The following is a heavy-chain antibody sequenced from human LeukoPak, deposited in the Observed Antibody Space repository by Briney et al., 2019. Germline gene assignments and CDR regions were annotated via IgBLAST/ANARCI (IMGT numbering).Heavy chain of an antibody. CDR3: AREEVYCSSTSCYAFDP. Sequence: GASVKVSCKASGYTFTSYGISWVRQAPGQGLEWMGWISAYNGNTNYAQKLQGRVTMTTDTSTSTAYMELSSLRSEDTAVYYCAREEVYCSSTSCYAFDPWGQGTLVTVSS. CDR2: ISAYNGNT. J-gene: IGHJ5*02. D-gene: IGHD2-2*01. V-gene: IGHV1-18*01. CDR1: GYTFTSYG.